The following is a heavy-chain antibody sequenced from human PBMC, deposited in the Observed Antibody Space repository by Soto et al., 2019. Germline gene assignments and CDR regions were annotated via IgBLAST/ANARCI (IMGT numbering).Heavy chain of an antibody. CDR2: ISYDGNNK. J-gene: IGHJ3*02. D-gene: IGHD3-22*01. Sequence: SLRLSCTASGFTFSNYAMHWVRQAPGKGLEWVAVISYDGNNKYYADSVKGRFTISRDISKNTLYLQMKSLRGEDTAVYFCAKSTLYDTDVGFDIWGQGTMVTVSS. V-gene: IGHV3-30*18. CDR1: GFTFSNYA. CDR3: AKSTLYDTDVGFDI.